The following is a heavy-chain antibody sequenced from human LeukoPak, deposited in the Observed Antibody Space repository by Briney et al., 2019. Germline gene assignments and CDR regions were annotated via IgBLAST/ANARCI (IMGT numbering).Heavy chain of an antibody. J-gene: IGHJ4*02. V-gene: IGHV3-23*01. D-gene: IGHD6-19*01. CDR1: GFTFSSYA. CDR3: AKRSPGIAVAGPFDY. CDR2: ISGSGGST. Sequence: PGGSLRLSCAASGFTFSSYAMSWVRQAPGKGLEWVAAISGSGGSTYYADSVKGRFTISRDNSKNPLYLQMDSLRAEDTAVYYCAKRSPGIAVAGPFDYWGQGTLVTVSS.